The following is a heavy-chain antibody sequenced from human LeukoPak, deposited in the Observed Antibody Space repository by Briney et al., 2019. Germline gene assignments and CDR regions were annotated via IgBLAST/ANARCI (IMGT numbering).Heavy chain of an antibody. J-gene: IGHJ3*02. CDR1: GGSISSYY. CDR2: IYYSGCT. CDR3: AREHCSSTSCRSAGDAFDI. V-gene: IGHV4-59*01. D-gene: IGHD2-2*01. Sequence: SETLSLTCTVSGGSISSYYWSWIRQPPGKGLEWIGYIYYSGCTNYNPSLKSRVTISVDTSKNQFSLKLSSVTAADTAVYYCAREHCSSTSCRSAGDAFDIWGQGTMVTVSS.